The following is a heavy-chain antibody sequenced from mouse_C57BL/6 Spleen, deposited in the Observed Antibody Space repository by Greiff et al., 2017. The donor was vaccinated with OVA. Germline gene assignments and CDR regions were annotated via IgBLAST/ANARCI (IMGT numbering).Heavy chain of an antibody. D-gene: IGHD2-4*01. CDR2: IYPGDGDT. CDR1: GYAFSSSW. V-gene: IGHV1-82*01. CDR3: ARDNDYDVLFAY. J-gene: IGHJ3*01. Sequence: QVQLKQSGPELVKPGASVKISCKASGYAFSSSWMNWVKQRPGKGLEWIGRIYPGDGDTNYNGKFKGKATLTADKSSSTAYMQLSSLTSEDSAVYFCARDNDYDVLFAYWGQGTLVTVSA.